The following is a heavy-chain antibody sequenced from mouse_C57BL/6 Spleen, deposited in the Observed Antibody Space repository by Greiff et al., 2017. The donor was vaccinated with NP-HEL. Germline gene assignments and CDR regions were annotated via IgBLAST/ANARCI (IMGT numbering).Heavy chain of an antibody. CDR2: INPNNGGT. V-gene: IGHV1-22*01. CDR3: ARGVYYYGSSYGYAMDY. J-gene: IGHJ4*01. CDR1: GYTFTDYN. D-gene: IGHD1-1*01. Sequence: EVMLVESGPELVKPGASVKMSCKASGYTFTDYNMHWVKQSHGKSLEWIGYINPNNGGTSYNQKFKGKATLTVNKSSSTAYMELRSLTSEESAVYYCARGVYYYGSSYGYAMDYWGQGTSVTVSS.